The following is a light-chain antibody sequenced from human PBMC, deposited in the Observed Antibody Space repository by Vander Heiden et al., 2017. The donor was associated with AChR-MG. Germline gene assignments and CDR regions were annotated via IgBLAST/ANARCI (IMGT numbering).Light chain of an antibody. CDR1: QGIDMW. J-gene: IGKJ4*01. CDR3: QQAFIYPLT. CDR2: EAS. V-gene: IGKV1-12*01. Sequence: IQMTQSPSSVSASVGDRVTVTCRASQGIDMWLAWYQHKPGKAPNLLIYEASNLQNGVPSRFSGSGSGTHFTLTISSLQPEDFATYYCQQAFIYPLTFGGGTKVEV.